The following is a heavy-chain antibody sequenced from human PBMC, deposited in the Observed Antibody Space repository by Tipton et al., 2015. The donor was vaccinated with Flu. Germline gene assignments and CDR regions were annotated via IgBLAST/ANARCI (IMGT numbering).Heavy chain of an antibody. Sequence: TLSLTCAVSGDSIRSSNYYWGWIRRPPGKGLEWIGTIYHSGTTYYNPSLKSRLTISVDTSKNQFSLRLGSVTAADTAVYYCARHTGDSVRGVIDYWGQGTLVTVSS. CDR2: IYHSGTT. CDR1: GDSIRSSNYY. CDR3: ARHTGDSVRGVIDY. D-gene: IGHD3-10*02. V-gene: IGHV4-39*01. J-gene: IGHJ4*02.